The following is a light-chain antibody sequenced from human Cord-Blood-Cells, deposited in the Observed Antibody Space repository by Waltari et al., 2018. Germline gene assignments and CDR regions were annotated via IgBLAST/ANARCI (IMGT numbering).Light chain of an antibody. CDR3: CSYAGSSTWV. J-gene: IGLJ3*02. CDR1: SSAVGSYNL. V-gene: IGLV2-23*01. Sequence: QSALTQPASVSGSPGQSITISCTGTSSAVGSYNLVSWYQQHPGKAPKLMIYEGSKRPSGVSNRFSGSKSGNTASLTISGLRAEDEADYYCCSYAGSSTWVFGGGTKLTVL. CDR2: EGS.